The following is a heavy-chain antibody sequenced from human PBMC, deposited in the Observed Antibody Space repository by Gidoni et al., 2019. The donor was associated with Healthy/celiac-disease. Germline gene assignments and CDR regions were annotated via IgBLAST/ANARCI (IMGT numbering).Heavy chain of an antibody. CDR3: ARSRLPYYYDSSGYSFYGMDV. D-gene: IGHD3-22*01. CDR2: IIPIFGTA. CDR1: GGTFSSYA. Sequence: QVQLVQSGAEVKKPGSSVKVSCKASGGTFSSYAISWGRQAPGQGLEWMGGIIPIFGTANYAQKFQGRVTITADESTSTAYMELSSLRSEDTAVYYCARSRLPYYYDSSGYSFYGMDVWGQGTTVTVSS. J-gene: IGHJ6*02. V-gene: IGHV1-69*01.